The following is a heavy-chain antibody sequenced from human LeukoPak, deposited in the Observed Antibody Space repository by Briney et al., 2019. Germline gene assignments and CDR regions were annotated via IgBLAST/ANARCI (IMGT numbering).Heavy chain of an antibody. CDR3: ARYPGIAAAGTFFDY. D-gene: IGHD6-13*01. CDR1: GYSFTSYW. V-gene: IGHV5-51*01. CDR2: IYPGDSAT. J-gene: IGHJ4*02. Sequence: GESLKISCKGSGYSFTSYWIGWGRQMPGKGMEWMGIIYPGDSATRYSPSFQGHVTISADKSISTAYLQWSSLNASDTAMYYCARYPGIAAAGTFFDYWGKGTLVTVSS.